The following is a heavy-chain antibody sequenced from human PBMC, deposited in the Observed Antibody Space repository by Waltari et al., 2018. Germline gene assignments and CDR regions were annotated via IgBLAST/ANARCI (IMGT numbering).Heavy chain of an antibody. Sequence: QVQLQQWGAGLLKPSETLSLTCAVYGGSFSGYYWSWIRQPPGKGLEWIGAINHSGSTNFSPSLKMRVTISVDTSKSQFSLKLSSVTAADTPVYYCARGIGYGGNLCRGYYYYYMDVWGKGTTVTISS. CDR2: INHSGST. J-gene: IGHJ6*03. D-gene: IGHD4-17*01. CDR3: ARGIGYGGNLCRGYYYYYMDV. CDR1: GGSFSGYY. V-gene: IGHV4-34*01.